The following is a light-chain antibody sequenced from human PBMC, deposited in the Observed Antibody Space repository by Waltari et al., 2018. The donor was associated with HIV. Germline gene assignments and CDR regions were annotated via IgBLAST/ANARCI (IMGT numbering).Light chain of an antibody. CDR1: QSISYY. CDR2: AAS. J-gene: IGKJ1*01. CDR3: QQSYSTPQT. Sequence: DIQMTQSPSSLFASVGDRVTITCRASQSISYYLNWYQQKPGQAPKLLIYAASNLQSGVPSRFSGSGSGTDFTLTISTLQPEDFATYSCQQSYSTPQTFGQGTKVEVK. V-gene: IGKV1-39*01.